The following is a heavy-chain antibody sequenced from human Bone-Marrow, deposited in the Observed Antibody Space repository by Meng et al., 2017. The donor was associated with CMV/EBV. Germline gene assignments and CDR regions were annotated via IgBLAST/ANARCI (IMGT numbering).Heavy chain of an antibody. CDR1: GFTFSSYW. CDR2: IKQDGSEK. D-gene: IGHD2-15*01. V-gene: IGHV3-7*01. Sequence: GGSLRLSCAASGFTFSSYWMSWVRQAPGKGLEWVANIKQDGSEKYYVDSVKGRFTISRDNAKNSLYLQMNSLRAEDTAVYYCARVHCSGGSCYSGLCHFDYWGQGTLVTVSS. CDR3: ARVHCSGGSCYSGLCHFDY. J-gene: IGHJ4*02.